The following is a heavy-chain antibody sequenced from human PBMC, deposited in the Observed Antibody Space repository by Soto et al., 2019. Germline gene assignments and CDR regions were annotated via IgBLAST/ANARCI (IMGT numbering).Heavy chain of an antibody. CDR2: INPSGGST. Sequence: GASVKVSCKASGYTFTSYYIHWVRQAPGQGLEWMGIINPSGGSTTYAQKFQGRVTMTRDTSTSTVYMDLSSLRSEDTAVYYCARVYCSGGGCYGIDYWGQGTLVTSPQ. V-gene: IGHV1-46*01. D-gene: IGHD2-15*01. CDR1: GYTFTSYY. J-gene: IGHJ4*02. CDR3: ARVYCSGGGCYGIDY.